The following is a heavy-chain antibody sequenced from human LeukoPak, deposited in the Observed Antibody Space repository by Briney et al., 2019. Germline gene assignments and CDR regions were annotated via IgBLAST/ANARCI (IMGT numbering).Heavy chain of an antibody. Sequence: GGSLRLSCAASGFTFSSYAMSWVRQAPGKGLEWVSAISGSGGSTHYADSVKGRFTISRDNSKNTLYLQMNSLRAEDTAVYYCAKDVEYYYGSGSYYRDSWGQGTLVTVSS. CDR3: AKDVEYYYGSGSYYRDS. CDR1: GFTFSSYA. J-gene: IGHJ4*02. V-gene: IGHV3-23*01. CDR2: ISGSGGST. D-gene: IGHD3-10*01.